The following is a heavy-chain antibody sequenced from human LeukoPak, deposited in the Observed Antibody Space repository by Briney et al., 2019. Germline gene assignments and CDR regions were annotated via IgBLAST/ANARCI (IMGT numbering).Heavy chain of an antibody. CDR1: GFTFTNYN. CDR3: ARGAHYYYDSSGYSYGDDY. V-gene: IGHV3-21*01. Sequence: GGSLRLSCAASGFTFTNYNMNWFRQAPGKGLEWVSSISSSSSYIYYADSVKGRFTISRDNAKNSLYLQMNSLRAEDTAVYYCARGAHYYYDSSGYSYGDDYWGQGTLVTVSS. D-gene: IGHD3-22*01. CDR2: ISSSSSYI. J-gene: IGHJ4*02.